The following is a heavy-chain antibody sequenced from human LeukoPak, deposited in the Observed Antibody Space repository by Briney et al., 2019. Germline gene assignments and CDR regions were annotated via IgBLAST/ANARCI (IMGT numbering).Heavy chain of an antibody. CDR3: ARSLYSSGAYYFDY. CDR2: INHSGST. D-gene: IGHD6-19*01. J-gene: IGHJ4*02. CDR1: GGSFSGFY. V-gene: IGHV4-34*01. Sequence: SETLSLTCAVYGGSFSGFYWSWIRQPPGKGLEWIGEINHSGSTNYNPSLKSRVTISIDTSKNQFSLKLSSVTAADTAVHYCARSLYSSGAYYFDYWGQGTLVTVSS.